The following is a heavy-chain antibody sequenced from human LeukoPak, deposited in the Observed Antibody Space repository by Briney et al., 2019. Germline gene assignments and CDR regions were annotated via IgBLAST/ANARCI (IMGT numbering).Heavy chain of an antibody. J-gene: IGHJ4*02. Sequence: GGSLRLSCAASGFTFSSYAMHWVRQAPDKGLEWMTVISYDGSNKYYADSVKGRFTTSRDNSKNTLYLQMNSLRAEDTAVYYCARGYYYDSSGYYFGYWGQGTLVTVSS. CDR1: GFTFSSYA. CDR3: ARGYYYDSSGYYFGY. V-gene: IGHV3-30-3*01. CDR2: ISYDGSNK. D-gene: IGHD3-22*01.